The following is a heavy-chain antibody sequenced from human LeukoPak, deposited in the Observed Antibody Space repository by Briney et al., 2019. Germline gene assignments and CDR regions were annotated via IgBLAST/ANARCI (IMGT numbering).Heavy chain of an antibody. J-gene: IGHJ4*02. Sequence: QSGGSLRLSCAASGFTFSSYAMHWVRQAPGKGLEYVSAISSNGGSTYYANSVKGRFTISRDNSKNTLYLQMGSLRAEDMAVYYCARSRGDSSGYFDYWGQGTLVTVSS. CDR2: ISSNGGST. V-gene: IGHV3-64*01. D-gene: IGHD3-22*01. CDR3: ARSRGDSSGYFDY. CDR1: GFTFSSYA.